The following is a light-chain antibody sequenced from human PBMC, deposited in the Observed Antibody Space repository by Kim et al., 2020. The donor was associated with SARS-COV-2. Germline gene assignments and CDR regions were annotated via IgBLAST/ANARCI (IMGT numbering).Light chain of an antibody. Sequence: DIQMTQSPSSLSASVGDRVTITCQASQYISTYLNWYQQKPGKAPKLLICDASNLETGVPSRFSGSRSGTDFTLSITNLQAEDSGTYYCQHYHSLPWTFGQGTKVDIK. CDR3: QHYHSLPWT. J-gene: IGKJ1*01. CDR2: DAS. V-gene: IGKV1-33*01. CDR1: QYISTY.